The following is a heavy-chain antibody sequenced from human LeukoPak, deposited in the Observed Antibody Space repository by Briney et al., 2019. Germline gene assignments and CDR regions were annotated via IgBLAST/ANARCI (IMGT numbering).Heavy chain of an antibody. CDR1: GYTFTSYD. J-gene: IGHJ4*02. Sequence: ASVKVSCKASGYTFTSYDINWVRQATGQGLEWMGWMNPNSGNTGYAQKFQGRVTTTRNTSISTAYMELSSLRSEDTAVYYCARGPTTSSPYVCDYWGQGTLVTVSS. CDR3: ARGPTTSSPYVCDY. CDR2: MNPNSGNT. D-gene: IGHD6-6*01. V-gene: IGHV1-8*03.